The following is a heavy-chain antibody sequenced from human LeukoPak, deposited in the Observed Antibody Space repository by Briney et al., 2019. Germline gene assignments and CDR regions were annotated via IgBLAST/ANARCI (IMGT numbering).Heavy chain of an antibody. J-gene: IGHJ3*02. Sequence: PSETLSLTCAVSGYSISSGYYWGWIRQPPGKGLEWIGSIYHSGSTYYNPSLKSRVTISVDTSKNQFSLKLSSVTAADTAVYYCARHKGRWFGEPHDAFDIWGQGTTVTVSS. D-gene: IGHD3-10*01. CDR2: IYHSGST. V-gene: IGHV4-38-2*01. CDR3: ARHKGRWFGEPHDAFDI. CDR1: GYSISSGYY.